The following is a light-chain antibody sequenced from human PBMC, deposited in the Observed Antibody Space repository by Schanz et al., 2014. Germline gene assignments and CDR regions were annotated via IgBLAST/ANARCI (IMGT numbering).Light chain of an antibody. CDR1: QGISSY. CDR2: AAS. CDR3: LQDYNYPWT. J-gene: IGKJ1*01. V-gene: IGKV1-6*01. Sequence: AIQLTQSPSSLSASVGDRVTITCRASQGISSYLAWYQQKPGKAPKLLIYAASTLQSGGPSRFSGSGSGTDFTLTISSLQPEDFATYYCLQDYNYPWTFGQGTKVEIK.